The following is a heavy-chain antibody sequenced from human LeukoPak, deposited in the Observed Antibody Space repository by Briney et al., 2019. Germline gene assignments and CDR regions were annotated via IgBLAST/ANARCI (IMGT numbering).Heavy chain of an antibody. CDR3: ARDHGYGSGLDY. J-gene: IGHJ4*02. CDR2: ISYGGSNK. V-gene: IGHV3-30*03. D-gene: IGHD3-10*01. Sequence: GGSLRLSCAASGFTFSSYGMHWVRQAPGKGLEWVALISYGGSNKYYADSLKGRFTISRDNSKNTLHLQMNSLRAEDTAVYYCARDHGYGSGLDYWGRGTLVTVSS. CDR1: GFTFSSYG.